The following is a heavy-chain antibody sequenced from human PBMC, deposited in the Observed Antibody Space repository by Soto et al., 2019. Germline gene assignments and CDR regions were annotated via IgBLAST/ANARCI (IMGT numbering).Heavy chain of an antibody. Sequence: ASVKVSCKASGYTFTSYDINWVRQATGQGLEWMGWMNPNSGNTGYAQKFQGRVTMTRNTSISTAYMELSSLRSEDTAVYYCARLYYDFWSGMVYYYYGMDVWGQGTTVTVSS. CDR2: MNPNSGNT. CDR3: ARLYYDFWSGMVYYYYGMDV. V-gene: IGHV1-8*01. J-gene: IGHJ6*02. CDR1: GYTFTSYD. D-gene: IGHD3-3*01.